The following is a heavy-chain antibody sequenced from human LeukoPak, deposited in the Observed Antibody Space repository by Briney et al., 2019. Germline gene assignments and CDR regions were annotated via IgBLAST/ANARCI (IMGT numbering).Heavy chain of an antibody. CDR2: IYYSGST. CDR3: ARTLTDYYYGSGSYLDY. D-gene: IGHD3-10*01. CDR1: GGSISSGDYY. J-gene: IGHJ4*02. Sequence: SQTLSLTCTVSGGSISSGDYYWSWIRQPPGKGLERIGYIYYSGSTYYNPSLKSRVRISIDTSKNQFSLKLSSVTAADTAVYYCARTLTDYYYGSGSYLDYWGQGTLVTVSS. V-gene: IGHV4-30-4*01.